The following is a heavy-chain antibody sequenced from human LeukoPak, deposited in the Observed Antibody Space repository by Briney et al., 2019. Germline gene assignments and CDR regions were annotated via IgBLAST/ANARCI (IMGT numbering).Heavy chain of an antibody. Sequence: SVKVSCKASGGTFSSYALSWVRQAPGQGLEWMGGIIPIFGTANYAQKFQGRITIIADEFTSTAYMELSSLRSEDTAVYYCARAISPYSSGWYYGYWGQGTLVTVSS. CDR3: ARAISPYSSGWYYGY. D-gene: IGHD6-19*01. J-gene: IGHJ4*02. CDR1: GGTFSSYA. CDR2: IIPIFGTA. V-gene: IGHV1-69*13.